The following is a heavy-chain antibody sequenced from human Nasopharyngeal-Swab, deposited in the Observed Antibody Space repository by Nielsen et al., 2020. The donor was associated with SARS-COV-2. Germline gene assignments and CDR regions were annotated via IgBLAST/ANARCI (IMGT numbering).Heavy chain of an antibody. V-gene: IGHV2-70*01. J-gene: IGHJ5*02. CDR3: ARIRRQQLANGVGWFDP. CDR1: GFSLSTSGMC. CDR2: IDWDDDK. Sequence: SGPTLVKPTQTLTLTCTFSGFSLSTSGMCVSWIRQPPGKALEWLALIDWDDDKYYSTSLKTRLTISKGTSKNQVVLTMTNMGPVDTATYYCARIRRQQLANGVGWFDPWGQGTLVTVSS. D-gene: IGHD6-13*01.